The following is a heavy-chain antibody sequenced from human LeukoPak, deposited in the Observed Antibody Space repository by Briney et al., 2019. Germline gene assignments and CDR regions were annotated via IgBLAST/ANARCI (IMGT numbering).Heavy chain of an antibody. J-gene: IGHJ6*03. D-gene: IGHD6-6*01. V-gene: IGHV3-23*01. Sequence: GGSLRLSCAASGFTFSSYAMSWVRQAPGQGLEWVSTITGSGDSTYYADSVKGRFTISRDNSKNTLYLQMNSLRAEDTAVYYCAKGASSSRQYYMDVWGKGTTVTVSS. CDR3: AKGASSSRQYYMDV. CDR1: GFTFSSYA. CDR2: ITGSGDST.